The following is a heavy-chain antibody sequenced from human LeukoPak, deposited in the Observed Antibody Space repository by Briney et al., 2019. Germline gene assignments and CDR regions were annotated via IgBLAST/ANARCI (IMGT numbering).Heavy chain of an antibody. CDR2: ISSSSYI. D-gene: IGHD3-10*01. CDR3: ARGNPPITMVRGVIIVDYYYMDV. Sequence: GGSLRLSCAASGFTFSSYSMNWVRQAPGKGLEWVSSISSSSYIYYSDSVKGRFTISRDNAKNSLYLQMNSLRAEDTAVYYCARGNPPITMVRGVIIVDYYYMDVWGKGTTVTISS. V-gene: IGHV3-21*01. CDR1: GFTFSSYS. J-gene: IGHJ6*03.